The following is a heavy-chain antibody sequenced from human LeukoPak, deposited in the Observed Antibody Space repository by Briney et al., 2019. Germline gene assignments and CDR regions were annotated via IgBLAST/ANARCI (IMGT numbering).Heavy chain of an antibody. CDR3: ARHPYLLYAFDI. Sequence: SETLSLTCTVSGGSISSSSYYWGWIRQPPGKGLGWIGSIYYSGSTYYNPSLKSRVTISVDTSKNQFSLKLSSVTAADTAVYYCARHPYLLYAFDIWGQGTMVTVSS. V-gene: IGHV4-39*01. CDR1: GGSISSSSYY. J-gene: IGHJ3*02. CDR2: IYYSGST. D-gene: IGHD2-21*01.